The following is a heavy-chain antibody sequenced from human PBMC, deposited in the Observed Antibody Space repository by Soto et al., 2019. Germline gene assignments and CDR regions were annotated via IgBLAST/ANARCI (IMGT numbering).Heavy chain of an antibody. CDR3: ARARWLEQPPHYHHYYMDV. J-gene: IGHJ6*03. CDR2: IYYSGST. Sequence: SETLSLTCTVSGDSIISVGYYWSWIRQHPGKGLEWIGYIYYSGSTEYNPSLRSRVTMSVDTSKNHFSLKLSSVTAADTAVYYCARARWLEQPPHYHHYYMDVWGKGTTVTVS. CDR1: GDSIISVGYY. V-gene: IGHV4-31*03. D-gene: IGHD6-19*01.